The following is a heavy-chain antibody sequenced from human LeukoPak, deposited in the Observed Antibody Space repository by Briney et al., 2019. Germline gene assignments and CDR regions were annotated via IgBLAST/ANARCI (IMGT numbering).Heavy chain of an antibody. J-gene: IGHJ5*02. CDR3: ARGYSSGWNGRVAFDP. D-gene: IGHD6-19*01. V-gene: IGHV4-59*02. CDR2: FYHSGGT. CDR1: GGSVSSYY. Sequence: PSETLSLPCSVSGGSVSSYYWNWIRQPPGKGLEWIGFFYHSGGTHYNPSLKSRVTISLDTSKSQVSLNLNSVTAADTAVYYCARGYSSGWNGRVAFDPWGQGTLVTVSS.